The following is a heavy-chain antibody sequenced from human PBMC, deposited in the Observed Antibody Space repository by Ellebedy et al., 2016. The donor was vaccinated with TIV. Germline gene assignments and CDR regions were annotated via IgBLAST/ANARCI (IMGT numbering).Heavy chain of an antibody. V-gene: IGHV4-38-2*02. CDR2: IYHSGST. D-gene: IGHD6-19*01. Sequence: SETLSLXXTVSGYSISSGYYWTWIRQPPGKGLEWIGSIYHSGSTYYNPSLKSRVTISVDTSNNQFSLKVSSVTATDTAVYYCARHRYSSGWYPENWGQGTLVTVSS. CDR1: GYSISSGYY. J-gene: IGHJ4*02. CDR3: ARHRYSSGWYPEN.